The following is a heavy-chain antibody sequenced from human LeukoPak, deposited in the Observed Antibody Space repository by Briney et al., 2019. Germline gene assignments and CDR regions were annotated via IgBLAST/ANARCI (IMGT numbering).Heavy chain of an antibody. CDR2: LYHSGGT. J-gene: IGHJ4*02. D-gene: IGHD4-17*01. CDR1: GGSISSSSYY. CDR3: ARADYGDYVF. Sequence: MSSETLSLTCTVSGGSISSSSYYWGWIRQPPEKGLEWVGFLYHSGGTYYNPSLKSRLNMSIDTSKNQFSLKLTSVTAPDTAVYYCARADYGDYVFWGQGTLVTVSS. V-gene: IGHV4-39*07.